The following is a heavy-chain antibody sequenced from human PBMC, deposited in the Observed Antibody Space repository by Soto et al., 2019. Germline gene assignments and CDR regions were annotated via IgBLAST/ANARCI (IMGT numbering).Heavy chain of an antibody. D-gene: IGHD3-22*01. J-gene: IGHJ4*02. Sequence: PGGSLNLSCAASGFTFSSNGMHWVRQAPAKGLEWVAVISYDGSNKYYADSVKGRFTISRDNTKNTLYLQMNSLRAEDTAVYYCAKDTSRRHYYDSSGYYDYWGQGTLVTVSS. CDR2: ISYDGSNK. CDR1: GFTFSSNG. V-gene: IGHV3-30*18. CDR3: AKDTSRRHYYDSSGYYDY.